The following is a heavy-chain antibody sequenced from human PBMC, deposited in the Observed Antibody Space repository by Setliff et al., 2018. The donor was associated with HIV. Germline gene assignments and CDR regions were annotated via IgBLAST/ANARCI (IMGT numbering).Heavy chain of an antibody. Sequence: GGSLRLSCAAPGFTFSNYAMSWVRQAPGEGLEWVSAILSTGERTFYADSVKGRFTIPRDNSKNTVYLQMNSLRAEDTAEYYCAKELAASGLGYFDSWGRGILVTV. CDR3: AKELAASGLGYFDS. CDR1: GFTFSNYA. J-gene: IGHJ4*02. D-gene: IGHD3-22*01. V-gene: IGHV3-23*01. CDR2: ILSTGERT.